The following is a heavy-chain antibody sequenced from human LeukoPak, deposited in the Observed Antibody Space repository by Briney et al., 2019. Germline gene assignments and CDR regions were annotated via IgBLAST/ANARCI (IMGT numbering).Heavy chain of an antibody. CDR2: ISSSGSPI. J-gene: IGHJ5*02. CDR3: VRDAGAVTRRGAWFDP. V-gene: IGHV3-48*04. D-gene: IGHD4-11*01. CDR1: GFTFSNYS. Sequence: GGSLRLSCAASGFTFSNYSMNWVRQAPGKGLEWVSYISSSGSPIYYADSVKGRFTISRDNAKSSLYLQMYSLRAEDTAVYYCVRDAGAVTRRGAWFDPWGQGTLVTVSS.